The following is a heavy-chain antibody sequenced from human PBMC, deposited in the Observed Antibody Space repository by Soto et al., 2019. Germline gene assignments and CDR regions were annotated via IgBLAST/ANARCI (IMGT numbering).Heavy chain of an antibody. CDR2: ISYDGSNK. V-gene: IGHV3-30*18. J-gene: IGHJ1*01. Sequence: GGSLRLSCAASGFTFSSYGMHWVRQAPGKGLEWVAVISYDGSNKYYADSVKGRFTISRDNSKNTLYLQMNSLRAEDTAVYYCAKDREGYCSGGSCYAPYFQHWGQGTLVTVSS. CDR3: AKDREGYCSGGSCYAPYFQH. CDR1: GFTFSSYG. D-gene: IGHD2-15*01.